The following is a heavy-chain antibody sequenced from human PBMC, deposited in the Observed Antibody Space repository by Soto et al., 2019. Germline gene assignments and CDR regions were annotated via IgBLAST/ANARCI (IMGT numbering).Heavy chain of an antibody. CDR2: IFHSGST. V-gene: IGHV4-4*02. J-gene: IGHJ4*02. CDR1: GGSISNSNW. D-gene: IGHD1-26*01. CDR3: AHRPIVGAAI. Sequence: QVQLQESGPGLVKPSGTLSLTCAVFGGSISNSNWWPWVRQPPGKGLDWIGEIFHSGSTNYTSSLMGRVTISVDKANNQFSLKLSSVTAADTAVYYCAHRPIVGAAIWGQGTLVTVSS.